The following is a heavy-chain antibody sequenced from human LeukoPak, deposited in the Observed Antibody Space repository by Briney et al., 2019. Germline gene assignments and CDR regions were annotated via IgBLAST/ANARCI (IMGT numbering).Heavy chain of an antibody. Sequence: ASVKVSCKASGYTFTGQYIHWVRQAPGQGPEWMGWINPNSGATNYAQKFQGRVTMTRDTSISTAYMELSRLRSDDTAVYYCARSAGNYDILTGYYPHGQIDYWGQGTLVTVSS. J-gene: IGHJ4*02. CDR2: INPNSGAT. D-gene: IGHD3-9*01. CDR3: ARSAGNYDILTGYYPHGQIDY. V-gene: IGHV1-2*02. CDR1: GYTFTGQY.